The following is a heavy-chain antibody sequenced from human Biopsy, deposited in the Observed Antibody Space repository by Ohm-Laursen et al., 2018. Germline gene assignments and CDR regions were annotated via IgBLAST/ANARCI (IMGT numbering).Heavy chain of an antibody. D-gene: IGHD1-26*01. Sequence: SLRLSCAASGFTFSSYEMNWVRQAPGKGLEWVSYISSRGSTIYYADSVKGRFTISRDNAKNSLYLQMNSLRAEDTAVYYCARDGIVGARFNAFDIWGQGTMVTVSS. J-gene: IGHJ3*02. CDR2: ISSRGSTI. V-gene: IGHV3-48*03. CDR1: GFTFSSYE. CDR3: ARDGIVGARFNAFDI.